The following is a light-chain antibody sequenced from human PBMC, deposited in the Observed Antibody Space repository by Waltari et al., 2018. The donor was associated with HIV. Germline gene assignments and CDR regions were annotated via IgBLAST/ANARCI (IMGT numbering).Light chain of an antibody. J-gene: IGLJ2*01. CDR1: TSNIGTNV. Sequence: QSVLAHPPSVSGTPGQRVPISCSGTTSNIGTNVVNWYQQVPGTAPKLLISSNNQRPSGVPDRFSGFKSGTSASLAINGLQSEDEADYYCATWDDTPTGHVLFGGGTKVTVL. V-gene: IGLV1-44*01. CDR2: SNN. CDR3: ATWDDTPTGHVL.